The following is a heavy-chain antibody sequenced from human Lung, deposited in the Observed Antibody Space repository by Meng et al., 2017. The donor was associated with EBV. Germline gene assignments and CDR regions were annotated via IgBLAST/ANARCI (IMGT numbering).Heavy chain of an antibody. J-gene: IGHJ2*01. D-gene: IGHD3-10*01. V-gene: IGHV1-2*06. CDR1: AYTFAGYY. CDR3: AREELVGDLRYFDI. Sequence: QVQLVQSGAEVKKPGASVKVSCKASAYTFAGYYMHWVRQAPGQGLEWMGRINPNSGGANYAQKFQGRVTMTRDTSISTAYMELSRLRSDDTAVYYRAREELVGDLRYFDIWGRGTLVTVAS. CDR2: INPNSGGA.